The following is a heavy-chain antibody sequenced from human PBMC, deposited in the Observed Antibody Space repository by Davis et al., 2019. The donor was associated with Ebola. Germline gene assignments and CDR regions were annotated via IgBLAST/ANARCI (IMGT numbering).Heavy chain of an antibody. J-gene: IGHJ3*02. CDR3: AVRSGI. CDR1: GFTFSSYA. CDR2: ISRSSSAT. D-gene: IGHD6-19*01. Sequence: GGSLRLSCAASGFTFSSYAMSWVRQAPGKGLEWVSYISRSSSATYYADSVKGRFTISRHNSKNALFLQMNNLRPEDTAVYYCAVRSGIWGQGTMVTVSS. V-gene: IGHV3-23*01.